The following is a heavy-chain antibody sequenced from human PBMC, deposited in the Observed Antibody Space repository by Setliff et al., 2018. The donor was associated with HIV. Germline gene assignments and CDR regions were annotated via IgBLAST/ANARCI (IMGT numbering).Heavy chain of an antibody. Sequence: ASVKVSCKASGYTFTNYDINWVRQVPGQGLEWMGRMNPDSGLTDYAPKLQGRVIMTRNTSITTAYMQVTRLRSDDTAVYYCATGGGQSFDYWGQGTLVTVSS. CDR3: ATGGGQSFDY. CDR1: GYTFTNYD. D-gene: IGHD1-26*01. J-gene: IGHJ4*02. V-gene: IGHV1-8*01. CDR2: MNPDSGLT.